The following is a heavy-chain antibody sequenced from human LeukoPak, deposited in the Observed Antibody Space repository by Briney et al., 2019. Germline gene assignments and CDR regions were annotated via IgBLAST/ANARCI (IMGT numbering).Heavy chain of an antibody. J-gene: IGHJ4*02. CDR2: IGGSGGST. CDR3: AKEGCTGTNCYINC. D-gene: IGHD2-2*02. Sequence: GGSLRLSCAASGFTFRDYAMSWARQTPGKGLEWVSVIGGSGGSTYYADSVKGRFTISGDDSKNTLYLQMNSLRAEDTAVYHCAKEGCTGTNCYINCWGQGTLVTVSS. CDR1: GFTFRDYA. V-gene: IGHV3-23*01.